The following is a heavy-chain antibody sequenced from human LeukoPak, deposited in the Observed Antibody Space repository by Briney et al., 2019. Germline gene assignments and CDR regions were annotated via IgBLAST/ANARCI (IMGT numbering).Heavy chain of an antibody. CDR1: GYTFTSYY. CDR3: ARGPTRQLADYYYYYMDV. CDR2: INPSGGST. J-gene: IGHJ6*03. V-gene: IGHV1-46*01. D-gene: IGHD6-6*01. Sequence: ASVKVSCKASGYTFTSYYMHWVRQAPGQGLEWMGIINPSGGSTSYAQKFQGRVTMTRDMSTGTVYMELSSLRSEDTAVYYCARGPTRQLADYYYYYMDVWGKGTTVTVSS.